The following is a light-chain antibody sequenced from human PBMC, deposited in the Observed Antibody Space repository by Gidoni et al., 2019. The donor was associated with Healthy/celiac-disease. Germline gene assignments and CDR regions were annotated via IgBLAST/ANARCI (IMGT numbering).Light chain of an antibody. CDR1: QSISSN. V-gene: IGKV1-39*01. Sequence: DIQMTQSPSSLSASVGDRVTITCRASQSISSNLNWYQQKPGKAPKLLIYAASSLQSGVPSRFSGSGSGTDFTLTISSLQPEDCATSYCQQSYSTSGITFGGVTKVEIK. J-gene: IGKJ4*01. CDR2: AAS. CDR3: QQSYSTSGIT.